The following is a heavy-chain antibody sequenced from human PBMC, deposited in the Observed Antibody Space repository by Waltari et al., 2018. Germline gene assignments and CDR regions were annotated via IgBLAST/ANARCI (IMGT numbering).Heavy chain of an antibody. V-gene: IGHV4-38-2*02. CDR3: ARAGGIVVTDAFDI. J-gene: IGHJ3*02. CDR1: GYSISSGYY. CDR2: IYHSGST. D-gene: IGHD2-15*01. Sequence: TCTVSGYSISSGYYWGWIRQPPGKGLEWIGSIYHSGSTYYNPSLKSRVTISVDTSKNQFSLKLSSVTAADTAVYYCARAGGIVVTDAFDIWGQGTMVTVSS.